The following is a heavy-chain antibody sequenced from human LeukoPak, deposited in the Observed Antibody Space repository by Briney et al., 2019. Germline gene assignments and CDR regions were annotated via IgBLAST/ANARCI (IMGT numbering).Heavy chain of an antibody. CDR3: AINPAGSYGYFDP. CDR2: INRDGTST. CDR1: AFTW. Sequence: GGSLRLSCAASAFTWMHWVRQAPGEGLVWVSRINRDGTSTNYAYSVKGRFAMSKDSATNTLHLQMHGLRAEDTAVYYCAINPAGSYGYFDPWGQGTLVTVSS. V-gene: IGHV3-74*01. D-gene: IGHD3-10*01. J-gene: IGHJ5*02.